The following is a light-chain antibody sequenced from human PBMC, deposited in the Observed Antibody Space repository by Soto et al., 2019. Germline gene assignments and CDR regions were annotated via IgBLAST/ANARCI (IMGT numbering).Light chain of an antibody. CDR3: TSHTTRSVV. V-gene: IGLV2-8*01. Sequence: QSVLTQPPSASGSPGQSVTISCTGTSSDVGRYNYISWYQQRPGKAPKLIIYEVSKRPSGVPDRLSGFKYGNTASLTISGLQAEDEADYYCTSHTTRSVVFGGGTKVTVL. CDR2: EVS. J-gene: IGLJ2*01. CDR1: SSDVGRYNY.